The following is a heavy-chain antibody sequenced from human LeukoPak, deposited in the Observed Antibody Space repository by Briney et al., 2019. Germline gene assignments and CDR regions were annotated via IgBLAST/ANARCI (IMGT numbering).Heavy chain of an antibody. CDR2: ITSSGTHI. J-gene: IGHJ6*03. V-gene: IGHV3-21*01. D-gene: IGHD1-26*01. CDR3: ARDPYSGNYGNDYYYYMDV. Sequence: GGSLRLSCAASGFTFSSYAMNWVRQAPGKAMEWVSSITSSGTHIFYADSVRGRFTISRDNAKNSLYLQMDSLGPDDTAVYYCARDPYSGNYGNDYYYYMDVWGKGTTVTISS. CDR1: GFTFSSYA.